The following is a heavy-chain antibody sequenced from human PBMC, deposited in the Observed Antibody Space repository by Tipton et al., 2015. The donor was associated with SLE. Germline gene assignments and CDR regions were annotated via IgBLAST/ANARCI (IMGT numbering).Heavy chain of an antibody. CDR3: AKVGRPQLVVLGKDYFDY. D-gene: IGHD3-22*01. J-gene: IGHJ4*02. V-gene: IGHV3-33*06. CDR2: IWYDGNKK. Sequence: SLRLSCAASGFTVSSNYMSWVRQAPGQGLEWVAVIWYDGNKKYYADSVKGRFTISRDNSKNTLYLQMNSLRAEDTAVYYCAKVGRPQLVVLGKDYFDYWGQGTLVTVSS. CDR1: GFTVSSNY.